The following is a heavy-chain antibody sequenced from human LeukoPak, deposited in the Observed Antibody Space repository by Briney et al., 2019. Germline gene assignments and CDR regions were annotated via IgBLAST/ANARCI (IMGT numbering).Heavy chain of an antibody. D-gene: IGHD5-18*01. CDR1: GGSISSSSYY. Sequence: PSETLSLTCTVSGGSISSSSYYWGWIRQPPGKGLEWIGSIYYSGSTYYNPSLKSRVTISVDTSKNQLSLKLSSVTAADTAVYYCARLDTAMVGYWGQGTLVTVSS. J-gene: IGHJ4*02. CDR3: ARLDTAMVGY. V-gene: IGHV4-39*01. CDR2: IYYSGST.